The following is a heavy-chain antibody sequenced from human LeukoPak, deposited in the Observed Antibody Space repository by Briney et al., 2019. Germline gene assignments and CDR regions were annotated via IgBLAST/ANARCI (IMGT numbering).Heavy chain of an antibody. D-gene: IGHD3-10*01. CDR2: INPNSGGT. J-gene: IGHJ6*02. V-gene: IGHV1-2*02. CDR3: AIAITMVRGLASYYGMDV. CDR1: GYTFTGYY. Sequence: ASVKVSCKASGYTFTGYYMHWVRQAPGQGLEWMGWINPNSGGTSYAQKFQGRVTMTRDTSISTAYMELSRLRSDDTAVYYCAIAITMVRGLASYYGMDVWGQGTTVTVSS.